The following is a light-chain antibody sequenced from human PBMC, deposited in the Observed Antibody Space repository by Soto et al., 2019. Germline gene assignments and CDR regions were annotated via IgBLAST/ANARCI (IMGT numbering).Light chain of an antibody. V-gene: IGLV1-36*01. CDR2: YDD. CDR1: RSNIGDNA. CDR3: ATWDVSLHGLV. Sequence: QSVLTQPPSVSGAHRQRVTISCSGSRSNIGDNAVNWYQQFPVKAPTLLIYYDDLVPSGVSYRFSGSKSGTPASLANSGLQSEDKSDYYCATWDVSLHGLVFGGGTKQTVL. J-gene: IGLJ2*01.